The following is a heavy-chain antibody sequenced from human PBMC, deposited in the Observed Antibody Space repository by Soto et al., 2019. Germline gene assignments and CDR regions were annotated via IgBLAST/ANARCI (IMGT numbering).Heavy chain of an antibody. CDR1: GYTLTELS. CDR2: FDPEDGET. J-gene: IGHJ3*02. Sequence: ASVKVSCKVSGYTLTELSMHWVRQAPGKGLEWMGGFDPEDGETIYAQKFQGRVTMTEDTSTDTAYMELSSLRSEDTDVYYCATVRRDFIAARLDAFDIWGQGTMVTVSS. V-gene: IGHV1-24*01. CDR3: ATVRRDFIAARLDAFDI. D-gene: IGHD6-6*01.